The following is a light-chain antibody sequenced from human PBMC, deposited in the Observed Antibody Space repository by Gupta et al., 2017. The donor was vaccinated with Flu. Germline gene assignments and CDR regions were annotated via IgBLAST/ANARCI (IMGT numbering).Light chain of an antibody. V-gene: IGLV2-11*03. Sequence: VTIYCTGTSGDVGAYNYVSWYQQHPGKAPKVVIYDLNKRPSGVPDRFSGSKSGNTASLTISGLQVDDEADYYCSAYAGSSIFVIFGGGTKLTVL. CDR2: DLN. CDR1: SGDVGAYNY. CDR3: SAYAGSSIFVI. J-gene: IGLJ2*01.